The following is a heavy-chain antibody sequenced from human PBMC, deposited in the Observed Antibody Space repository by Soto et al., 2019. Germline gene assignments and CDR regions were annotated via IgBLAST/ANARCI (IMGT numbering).Heavy chain of an antibody. Sequence: PGGSLRLSXAASGFTFGDHYMSWIRQAPGKGLEWISYINPSGTNTDYAESVKGRFTITRDNAENSRYLQLNSLRAQDTALYYCARGHHSLDFWGQGATVTVSS. CDR1: GFTFGDHY. D-gene: IGHD4-4*01. CDR2: INPSGTNT. CDR3: ARGHHSLDF. J-gene: IGHJ6*02. V-gene: IGHV3-11*06.